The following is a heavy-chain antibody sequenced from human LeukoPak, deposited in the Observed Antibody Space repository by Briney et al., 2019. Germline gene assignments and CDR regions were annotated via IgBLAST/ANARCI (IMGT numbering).Heavy chain of an antibody. CDR1: GYTFTSYD. Sequence: ASVKVSCKASGYTFTSYDINWVRQATGQGLEWMGWMNPNSGNTGYAQKFQGRVTMTRNTSISTAYMELSSLRSEDTAVYYCARGPHSSYYYDSSSYKHWGQGTLVTVSS. CDR3: ARGPHSSYYYDSSSYKH. D-gene: IGHD3-22*01. CDR2: MNPNSGNT. V-gene: IGHV1-8*01. J-gene: IGHJ1*01.